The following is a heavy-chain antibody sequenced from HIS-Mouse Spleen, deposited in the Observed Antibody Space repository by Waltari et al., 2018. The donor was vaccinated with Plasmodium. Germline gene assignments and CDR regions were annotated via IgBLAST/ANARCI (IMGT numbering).Heavy chain of an antibody. CDR3: ARGPTYSSSYYFDY. V-gene: IGHV3-13*01. CDR2: IGTAGDT. Sequence: VRQATGKGLEWVSAIGTAGDTYYPGSVKGRFTISRENAKNSLYLQMNSLRAGDTAVYYCARGPTYSSSYYFDYWGQGTLVTVSS. D-gene: IGHD6-6*01. J-gene: IGHJ4*02.